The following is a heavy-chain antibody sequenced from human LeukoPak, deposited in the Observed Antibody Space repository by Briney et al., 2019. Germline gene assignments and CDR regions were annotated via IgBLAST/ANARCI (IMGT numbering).Heavy chain of an antibody. D-gene: IGHD2-15*01. CDR1: GGSISSYY. Sequence: SETLSLTCTVSGGSISSYYWGWIRQPPGKGLEWIGYIYYSGSTNYNPSLKSRVTISVDTSKNQFSLKLSSVTAADTAVYYCARALYCSGGSCYDAFDIWGQGTMVTVSS. V-gene: IGHV4-59*01. CDR2: IYYSGST. CDR3: ARALYCSGGSCYDAFDI. J-gene: IGHJ3*02.